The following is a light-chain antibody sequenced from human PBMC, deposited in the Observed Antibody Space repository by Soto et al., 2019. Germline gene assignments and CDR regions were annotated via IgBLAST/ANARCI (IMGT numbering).Light chain of an antibody. J-gene: IGKJ2*01. CDR2: GAS. CDR1: QSVGSN. V-gene: IGKV3-15*01. Sequence: ETVMTQSPATLSVSPGEGATLSCRASQSVGSNLAWYQQKPGQAPRLLIYGASTRATGIPARFSGSGSGTAITLTISGLQSEDFAVYYCQQYNNWPPHTFGQGTKREIK. CDR3: QQYNNWPPHT.